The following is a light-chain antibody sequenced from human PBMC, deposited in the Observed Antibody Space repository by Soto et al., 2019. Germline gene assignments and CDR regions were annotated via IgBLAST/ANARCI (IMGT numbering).Light chain of an antibody. J-gene: IGKJ2*01. CDR3: QQYGSSPYT. CDR1: QSVTKSF. CDR2: DSS. V-gene: IGKV3D-20*01. Sequence: EIVLTQSPATLSSSPGERATLSCGASQSVTKSFLAWCQQKPGLAPRLLIHDSSTRATGIPDRFSGSGSGTDFTLTISRLEPEDFAMYYCQQYGSSPYTFGQGTKLEIK.